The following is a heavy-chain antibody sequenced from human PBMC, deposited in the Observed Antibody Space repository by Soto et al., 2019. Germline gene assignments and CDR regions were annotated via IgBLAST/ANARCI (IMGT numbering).Heavy chain of an antibody. CDR2: ISSSSSTI. V-gene: IGHV3-48*02. D-gene: IGHD1-1*01. Sequence: EVQLVESGGGLVQPGGSLRLSCAASGFTFSSYSMNWVRQAPGKGLEWVSYISSSSSTIYYADSVKGRFTISRDNAKNSLYLQMNSLRDEDTAVYYCARLIETGTDYYYGMDVWGQGTTVTISS. J-gene: IGHJ6*02. CDR3: ARLIETGTDYYYGMDV. CDR1: GFTFSSYS.